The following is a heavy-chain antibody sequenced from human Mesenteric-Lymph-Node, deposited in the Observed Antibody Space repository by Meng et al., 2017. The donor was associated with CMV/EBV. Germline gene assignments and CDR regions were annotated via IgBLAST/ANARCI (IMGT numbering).Heavy chain of an antibody. CDR1: GGTFNKHV. CDR3: ARDPGHRAWVWSGYYPPYYGMDV. D-gene: IGHD3-3*01. CDR2: IIPVLDKP. V-gene: IGHV1-69*04. Sequence: SVKVSCKASGGTFNKHVISWVRQGPGQGPEWMGRIIPVLDKPDYAQKFQGRVTITADKSTNTVYMELRSLRSDDTAVYYCARDPGHRAWVWSGYYPPYYGMDVWGQGTTVTVSS. J-gene: IGHJ6*02.